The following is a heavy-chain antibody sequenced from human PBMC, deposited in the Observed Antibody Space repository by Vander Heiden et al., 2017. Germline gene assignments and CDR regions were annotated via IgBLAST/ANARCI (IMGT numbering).Heavy chain of an antibody. Sequence: EVQLVESGGGLVQPGGSLRLSCAASGFTFSTYSINWVRQAPGKGLEWVSYISGSSGIIYYADSVKGRFTISRDNAKNSVFLEMNSLRAEDTAVYYCARRPTYCGQCFDFWGQGTLVTVSS. D-gene: IGHD2-21*01. CDR1: GFTFSTYS. CDR3: ARRPTYCGQCFDF. J-gene: IGHJ4*02. V-gene: IGHV3-48*01. CDR2: ISGSSGII.